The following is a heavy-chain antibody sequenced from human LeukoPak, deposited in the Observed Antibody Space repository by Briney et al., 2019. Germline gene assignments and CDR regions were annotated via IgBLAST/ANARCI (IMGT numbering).Heavy chain of an antibody. CDR2: IFSSGST. V-gene: IGHV4-4*07. Sequence: SETLSLTCTVSSGSISGYYLSWIRQPAGKGLEWIGRIFSSGSTNYNPSLKRRLTMSVDTSKKQFSLKLRSVTAADTAVYYCAREGSTGASRYFDYWGQGTLVTVSS. J-gene: IGHJ4*02. CDR3: AREGSTGASRYFDY. D-gene: IGHD1-26*01. CDR1: SGSISGYY.